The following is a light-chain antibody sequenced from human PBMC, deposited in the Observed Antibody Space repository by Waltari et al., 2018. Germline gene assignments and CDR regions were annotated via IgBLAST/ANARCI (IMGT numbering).Light chain of an antibody. J-gene: IGKJ1*01. Sequence: EIVMTQSPATLSVSPGERATLSCRASQSVNNHLAWYRQKSGQAPRLLIYAASTRANGIPARFTGSGSGTEFTLTISSLQSEDFAVYFCQQYNNWPWTFGQGTKVEIK. CDR3: QQYNNWPWT. V-gene: IGKV3-15*01. CDR1: QSVNNH. CDR2: AAS.